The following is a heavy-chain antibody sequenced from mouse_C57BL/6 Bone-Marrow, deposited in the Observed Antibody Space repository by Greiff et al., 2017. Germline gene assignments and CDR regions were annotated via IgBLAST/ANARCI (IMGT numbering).Heavy chain of an antibody. V-gene: IGHV1-50*01. D-gene: IGHD2-3*01. CDR1: GYTFTSYW. J-gene: IGHJ1*03. CDR3: ARSVLLLSFPYWYFDV. CDR2: IDPSDSYT. Sequence: QVQLQQPGAELVKPGASVKLSCKASGYTFTSYWMQWVKQRPGKGLEWIGEIDPSDSYTNYNQKFKGKATLTVDTSSSTAYMQLSSLTSEDSAVYYCARSVLLLSFPYWYFDVWGTGTTVTVSS.